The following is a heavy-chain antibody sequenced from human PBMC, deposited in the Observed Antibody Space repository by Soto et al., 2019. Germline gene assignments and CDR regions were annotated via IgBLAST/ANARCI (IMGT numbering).Heavy chain of an antibody. Sequence: SETLSLTCTVSGGSITSSSHFWGWVRQPPGKGLEWIGTIYFTGNTYYTPSPKSRLTMSIDTSKNEFSLRLNSVTAADTAVYYCAGQTFTIAAASYGRSNWFDPWGPGTLVTVSS. J-gene: IGHJ5*02. CDR1: GGSITSSSHF. V-gene: IGHV4-39*01. D-gene: IGHD6-25*01. CDR3: AGQTFTIAAASYGRSNWFDP. CDR2: IYFTGNT.